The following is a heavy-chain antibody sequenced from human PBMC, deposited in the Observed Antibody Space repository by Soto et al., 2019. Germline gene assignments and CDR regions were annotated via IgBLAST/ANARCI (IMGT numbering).Heavy chain of an antibody. V-gene: IGHV3-7*01. J-gene: IGHJ5*02. CDR3: ASARHIGP. CDR2: IKQDGSES. D-gene: IGHD2-21*01. CDR1: GFTCSNYW. Sequence: PGGSLRLSCAASGFTCSNYWMSWVRQAPGKGLEWVANIKQDGSESNYADSVKGRFTISRDNAENSLYLQMTSLRAEDTAVYYCASARHIGPWGQGTLVTVSS.